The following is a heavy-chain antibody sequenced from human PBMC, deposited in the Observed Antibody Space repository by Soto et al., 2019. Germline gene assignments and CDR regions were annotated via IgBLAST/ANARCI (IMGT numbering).Heavy chain of an antibody. Sequence: GASVKVSCKASGYTFTSYDINWVRQATGQGLEWMGWMNPNSGNTGYAQKFQGRVTMTRNTSISTAYMELSSLRSEDTAVYYCASTNPIAARQDYYYGMDVWGQGTTVTVS. CDR3: ASTNPIAARQDYYYGMDV. V-gene: IGHV1-8*01. CDR2: MNPNSGNT. D-gene: IGHD6-6*01. J-gene: IGHJ6*02. CDR1: GYTFTSYD.